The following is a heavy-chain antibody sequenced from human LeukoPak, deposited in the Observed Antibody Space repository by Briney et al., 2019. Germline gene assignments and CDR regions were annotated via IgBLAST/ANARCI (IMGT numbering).Heavy chain of an antibody. V-gene: IGHV3-33*01. CDR1: GFTFSSYG. CDR2: IWYDGSNK. D-gene: IGHD3-10*01. CDR3: ARVEYYGSGSYYSEYYGMDV. J-gene: IGHJ6*04. Sequence: GGSLRLSCAASGFTFSSYGMHWVRQAPGKGLEWVAVIWYDGSNKYYADSVKGRFTISRDNSKNTLYLQMNSLRAEDAAVYYWARVEYYGSGSYYSEYYGMDVGGKETTVSVFS.